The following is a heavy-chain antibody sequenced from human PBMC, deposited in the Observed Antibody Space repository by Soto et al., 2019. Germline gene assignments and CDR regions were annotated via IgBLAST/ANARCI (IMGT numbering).Heavy chain of an antibody. CDR3: ARVPIAADEHFDY. CDR2: ISSTSSNI. CDR1: GFTFSFYS. D-gene: IGHD6-13*01. Sequence: EVQLVESGGGLVQPGGSLRLSCAASGFTFSFYSMNWVRQAPGKGLEWVSYISSTSSNIYYADSAKGRFTISRDNAKTSLELQMNSLRAEDTAVYYCARVPIAADEHFDYWGQGTLVTVSS. J-gene: IGHJ4*02. V-gene: IGHV3-48*01.